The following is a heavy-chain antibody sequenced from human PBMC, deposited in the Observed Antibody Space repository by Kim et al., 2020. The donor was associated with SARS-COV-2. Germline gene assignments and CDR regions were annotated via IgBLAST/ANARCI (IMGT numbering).Heavy chain of an antibody. J-gene: IGHJ3*02. CDR2: ISGSGGST. CDR1: GFTFSSYA. V-gene: IGHV3-23*01. D-gene: IGHD3-10*01. Sequence: GGSLRLSCAASGFTFSSYAMSWVRQAPGKGLEWVSAISGSGGSTYYADSVKGRFTISRDNSKNTLYLQMNSLRAEDTAVYYCAKDLPITMVRGVVGDAFDIWGQGTMVTVSS. CDR3: AKDLPITMVRGVVGDAFDI.